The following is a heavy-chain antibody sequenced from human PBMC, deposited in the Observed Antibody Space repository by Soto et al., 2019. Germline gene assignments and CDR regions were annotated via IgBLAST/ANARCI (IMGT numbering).Heavy chain of an antibody. CDR2: IIPIFGTA. CDR3: ASPGDFVEMATINYY. V-gene: IGHV1-69*01. CDR1: GGTFSSYA. J-gene: IGHJ4*02. Sequence: QVQLVQSGAEVQKPGSSVKVSCKASGGTFSSYAISWVRQAPGQGLEWMGGIIPIFGTANYAQKFQGRVTITADESTSTAYMELSSLRSEDTAVYYCASPGDFVEMATINYYWGQGTLVTVSS. D-gene: IGHD5-12*01.